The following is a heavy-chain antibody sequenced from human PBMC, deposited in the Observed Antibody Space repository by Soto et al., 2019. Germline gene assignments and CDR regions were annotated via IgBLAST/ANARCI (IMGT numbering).Heavy chain of an antibody. V-gene: IGHV3-49*04. CDR2: IRNTPYGGTT. D-gene: IGHD4-17*01. CDR1: GCRFSEHA. J-gene: IGHJ5*02. Sequence: SGGSLRRSCNCSGCRFSEHAMTCVRQAPGKGLEWVGFIRNTPYGGTTDYAASVRGRFTISRDDSASIAYLQMNSLKTEDSGLYYCSRGSFGYYGPWGPGTLVTVSS. CDR3: SRGSFGYYGP.